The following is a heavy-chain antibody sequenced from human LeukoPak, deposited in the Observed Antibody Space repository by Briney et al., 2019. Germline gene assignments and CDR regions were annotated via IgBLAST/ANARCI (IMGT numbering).Heavy chain of an antibody. J-gene: IGHJ4*02. CDR1: GFTFSGSA. CDR2: ITSTPNSYAT. CDR3: TGGSGWYSPDY. Sequence: PGGSLKLSCAASGFTFSGSAMHWVRQASGKGLEWVGRITSTPNSYATVYAASVKGRFTISRDDSQNTAYLQMNSLKTEDTAVYYCTGGSGWYSPDYWGQGTLVTVSS. D-gene: IGHD6-19*01. V-gene: IGHV3-73*01.